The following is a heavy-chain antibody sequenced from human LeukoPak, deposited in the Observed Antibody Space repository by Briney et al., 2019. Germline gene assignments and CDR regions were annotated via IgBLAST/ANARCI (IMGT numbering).Heavy chain of an antibody. CDR1: GGSISSSSYY. V-gene: IGHV4-39*01. Sequence: SETLSLTCTVSGGSISSSSYYWGWIRQPPGKGLEWIGSIYYSGSTYYNPSLKSRVTISVDTSKNQFSLKLSSVTAADTAVYYCAQEYSSGWYDGFDPWGPGTLVTVSS. J-gene: IGHJ5*02. D-gene: IGHD6-19*01. CDR3: AQEYSSGWYDGFDP. CDR2: IYYSGST.